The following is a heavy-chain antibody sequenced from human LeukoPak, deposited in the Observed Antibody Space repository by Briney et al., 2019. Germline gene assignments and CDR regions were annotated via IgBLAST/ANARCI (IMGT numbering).Heavy chain of an antibody. V-gene: IGHV4-59*01. Sequence: TSETLSLTCTVSGGSISSYYWSWIRQPPGKGLEWIGYIYHSGGTNYNPSLKSRVTISVDTSKNQFSLKLSSVTAADTAVYYCARDLFHSSSSPTDYWGQGTLVTVSS. J-gene: IGHJ4*02. CDR3: ARDLFHSSSSPTDY. CDR2: IYHSGGT. D-gene: IGHD6-6*01. CDR1: GGSISSYY.